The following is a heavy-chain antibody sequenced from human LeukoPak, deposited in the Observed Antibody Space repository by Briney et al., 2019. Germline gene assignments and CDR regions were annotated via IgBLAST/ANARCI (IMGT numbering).Heavy chain of an antibody. CDR1: GGSISSSTYY. CDR3: ARTYGDYDDAFDV. D-gene: IGHD4-17*01. J-gene: IGHJ3*01. V-gene: IGHV4-39*01. CDR2: SYYSGST. Sequence: SETLSLTCTVSGGSISSSTYYWGWIRQPPGKVLEWIGSSYYSGSTYNNPSLKSRVTIFVDTSKNQFSLKLSSVTATDTAVYYCARTYGDYDDAFDVWGQGTMVTVSS.